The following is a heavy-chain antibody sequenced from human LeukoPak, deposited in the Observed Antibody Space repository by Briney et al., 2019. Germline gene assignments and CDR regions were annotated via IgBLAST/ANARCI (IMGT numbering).Heavy chain of an antibody. CDR1: GGSISSGSYY. CDR2: IYTSGST. D-gene: IGHD3-22*01. J-gene: IGHJ5*02. Sequence: SETLSLTCTVSGGSISSGSYYWSWIRQPAGKGLEWIGRIYTSGSTNYNPSLKSRVTISVDTSKNQFSLKLSSVTAADTAVYYCARDSGPYDSSGYSWFDPWGQGTLVTVSS. CDR3: ARDSGPYDSSGYSWFDP. V-gene: IGHV4-61*02.